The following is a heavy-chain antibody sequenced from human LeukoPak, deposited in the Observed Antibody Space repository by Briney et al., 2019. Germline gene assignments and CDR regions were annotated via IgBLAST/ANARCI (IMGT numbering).Heavy chain of an antibody. CDR3: ARSSDYGDYEYFLH. CDR1: GVPLSGYYY. CDR2: VSSSGTP. D-gene: IGHD4-17*01. J-gene: IGHJ1*01. V-gene: IGHV4-4*07. Sequence: SETLSLTCTVSGVPLSGYYYWTWIRPPAGKGLEWIGRVSSSGTPKYNPSLKNRVAISVNPSESRFFLTVTSVTAADTAVYYCARSSDYGDYEYFLHWGQGTLVTVAS.